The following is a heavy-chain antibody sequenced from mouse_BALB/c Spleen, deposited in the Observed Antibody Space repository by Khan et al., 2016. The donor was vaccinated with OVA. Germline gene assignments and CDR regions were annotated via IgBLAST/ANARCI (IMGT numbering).Heavy chain of an antibody. CDR1: GYTLTSYY. V-gene: IGHV1S56*01. J-gene: IGHJ2*01. Sequence: QVQLQQPGPELVRPGASVKMSCKASGYTLTSYYIHWVKQRPGQGLEWIGWIYPVDGSSKYNEKFKGKSTLTADKSSSTAYMFLSSLTSEDSAIYFCARGYYGYLDYWGQGTTLTVSS. D-gene: IGHD1-1*01. CDR2: IYPVDGSS. CDR3: ARGYYGYLDY.